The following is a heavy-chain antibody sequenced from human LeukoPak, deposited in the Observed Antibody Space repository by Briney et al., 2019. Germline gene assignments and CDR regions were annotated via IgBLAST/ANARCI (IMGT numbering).Heavy chain of an antibody. J-gene: IGHJ4*02. CDR1: GGSFSGYY. D-gene: IGHD6-19*01. Sequence: SETLSLTCAVYGGSFSGYYWSWIRQPPGKGLEGIGEINHSGSTNYNPSLKSRVTISVDTSKNQFSLKLSSVTAADTAVYYCARLPRRSSDNLDYWGQGTLVTVSS. CDR3: ARLPRRSSDNLDY. V-gene: IGHV4-34*01. CDR2: INHSGST.